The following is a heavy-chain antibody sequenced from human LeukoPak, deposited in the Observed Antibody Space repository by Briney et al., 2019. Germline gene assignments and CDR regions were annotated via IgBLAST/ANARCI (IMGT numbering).Heavy chain of an antibody. V-gene: IGHV4-39*07. CDR3: ARGARWFDY. CDR1: GGSISSSSYY. Sequence: PSETLSLTCTVSGGSISSSSYYWGWIRQPPGKGLEWIGSIYYSGSTNYNPSLKSRVAISVDTSKNQFSLKLSSVTAADTAVYYCARGARWFDYWGQGTLVTVSS. CDR2: IYYSGST. D-gene: IGHD4-23*01. J-gene: IGHJ4*02.